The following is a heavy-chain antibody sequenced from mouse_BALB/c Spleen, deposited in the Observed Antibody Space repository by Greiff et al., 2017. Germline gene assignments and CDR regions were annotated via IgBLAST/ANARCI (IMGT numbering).Heavy chain of an antibody. Sequence: VQLQQSGAELAKPGASVKMSCKASGYTFTSYWMHWVKQRPGQGLEWIGYINPSTGYTEYNQKFKGKATLTADKSSSTAYMQLSSLTSEDSAVYDCAKEDLYYGSSLDYWGQGITLTVSS. CDR2: INPSTGYT. CDR3: AKEDLYYGSSLDY. CDR1: GYTFTSYW. D-gene: IGHD1-1*01. J-gene: IGHJ2*01. V-gene: IGHV1-7*01.